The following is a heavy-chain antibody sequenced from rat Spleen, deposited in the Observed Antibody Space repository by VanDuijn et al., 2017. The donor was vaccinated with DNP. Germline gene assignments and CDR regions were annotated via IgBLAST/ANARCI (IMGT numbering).Heavy chain of an antibody. V-gene: IGHV4-2*01. D-gene: IGHD3-8*01. CDR1: GFNFYDYW. Sequence: EVQLVVSGGGLVQPGRSLKLSCAASGFNFYDYWMGWVRQAPGKGLEWIGEINKGSSTIQYTPSLKDKFTISRENAQNILYLQLISLGSEDTAIYYCARAVPRYFDYWGQGVLVTVSS. CDR3: ARAVPRYFDY. CDR2: INKGSSTI. J-gene: IGHJ2*01.